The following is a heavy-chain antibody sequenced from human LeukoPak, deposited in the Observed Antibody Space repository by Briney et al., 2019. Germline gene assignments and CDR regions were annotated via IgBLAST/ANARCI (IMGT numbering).Heavy chain of an antibody. V-gene: IGHV4-39*07. CDR2: IYHSGTT. Sequence: SETLSLTCTVSGGSISSGSYYWGWIRQPPGKGLEWIGSIYHSGTTYYKPSLKSRVTISVDTSKNQFSLKLNSVTASDTAVYYCARDLSVWLDYFDYWGQGTLVTVSS. J-gene: IGHJ4*02. CDR1: GGSISSGSYY. D-gene: IGHD6-19*01. CDR3: ARDLSVWLDYFDY.